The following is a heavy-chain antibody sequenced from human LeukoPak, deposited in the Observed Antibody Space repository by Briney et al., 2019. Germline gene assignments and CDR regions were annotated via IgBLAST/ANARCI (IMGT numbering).Heavy chain of an antibody. V-gene: IGHV3-7*03. CDR3: ARDQYDTWSRRGNFDS. D-gene: IGHD3-3*01. Sequence: HPGGSLRLSCVASGFTFGKYWMSWVRQAPGKGLEWVANIKLDGSEKNYVDSAKGRFTISRDNTKNSLYLQMNSLRVEDTAVFYCARDQYDTWSRRGNFDSWGQGTLVIVSS. J-gene: IGHJ4*02. CDR1: GFTFGKYW. CDR2: IKLDGSEK.